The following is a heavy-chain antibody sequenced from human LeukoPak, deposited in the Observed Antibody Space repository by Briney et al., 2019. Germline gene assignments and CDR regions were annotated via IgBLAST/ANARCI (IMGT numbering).Heavy chain of an antibody. V-gene: IGHV3-48*03. CDR1: GFTFSIYE. Sequence: GGSLRLSCAASGFTFSIYEMNWVRQAPGKGLEWVSYISSSGSTIYYAHSVKGRFTISRDNAKNSLYLQMNSLRAEDTAVYYCAELGITMIGGVWGKGTTVTISS. CDR3: AELGITMIGGV. D-gene: IGHD3-10*02. J-gene: IGHJ6*04. CDR2: ISSSGSTI.